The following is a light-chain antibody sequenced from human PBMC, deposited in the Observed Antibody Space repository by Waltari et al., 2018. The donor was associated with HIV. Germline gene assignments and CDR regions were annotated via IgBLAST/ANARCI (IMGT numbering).Light chain of an antibody. V-gene: IGKV1-39*01. CDR1: QSISSY. CDR2: AAS. Sequence: DIQMTQSPSSLSASVGDRFTITCRASQSISSYLNWYQQKPGKAPKLLIYAASSLQSGVPSRFSGSGSGTDFTLTISSLQPEDFATYYCLQSYSTSLTFGGGTKVQIK. J-gene: IGKJ4*01. CDR3: LQSYSTSLT.